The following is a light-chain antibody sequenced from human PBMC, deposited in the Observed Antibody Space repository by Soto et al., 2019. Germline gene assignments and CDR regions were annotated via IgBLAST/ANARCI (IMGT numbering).Light chain of an antibody. CDR3: QQYGISPPMYT. CDR2: ATS. J-gene: IGKJ2*01. V-gene: IGKV3-20*01. Sequence: EIVLTQSPGTLSLSPGERATLSCRASQSVSSSYLAWYQQKPGQAPRLLIYATSSRATGIPDRFSGSGSGTDFKLTISRLEPEDFAVYYCQQYGISPPMYTFGQGTQLEIK. CDR1: QSVSSSY.